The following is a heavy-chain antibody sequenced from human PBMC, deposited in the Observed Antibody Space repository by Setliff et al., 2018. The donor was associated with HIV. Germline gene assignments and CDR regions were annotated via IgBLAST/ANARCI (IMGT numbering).Heavy chain of an antibody. CDR1: GYSFTSYW. V-gene: IGHV5-51*01. D-gene: IGHD6-13*01. CDR2: IYPGDSDT. CDR3: ARRMWQQDSKFMYYFDY. J-gene: IGHJ4*02. Sequence: GESLKISCQGSGYSFTSYWIGWVRQMPGKGLEWMGIIYPGDSDTRYSPSFQGQVTISADKSISTAYLQWSSLKASDTATYYCARRMWQQDSKFMYYFDYWGQGTLVTVPQ.